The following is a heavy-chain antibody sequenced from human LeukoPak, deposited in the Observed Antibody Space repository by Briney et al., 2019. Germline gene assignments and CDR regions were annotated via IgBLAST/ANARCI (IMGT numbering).Heavy chain of an antibody. V-gene: IGHV1-18*01. J-gene: IGHJ4*02. CDR3: ARAMAVAGAGFLGY. CDR1: GYTFTSYG. Sequence: ASVKVSCKASGYTFTSYGISWVRQAPGQGLEWMGWISAYNGNTNYAQTLQGRVTMTTDTSTSTAYMELRSLRSDDTAVYYCARAMAVAGAGFLGYWGQGTLVTVSS. D-gene: IGHD6-19*01. CDR2: ISAYNGNT.